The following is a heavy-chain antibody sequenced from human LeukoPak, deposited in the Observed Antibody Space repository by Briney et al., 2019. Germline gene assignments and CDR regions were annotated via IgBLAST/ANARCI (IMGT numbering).Heavy chain of an antibody. J-gene: IGHJ4*02. CDR3: AKDGLYYDGSAHVYYFDY. Sequence: GGSLRLSCAASGFTFSGYAMTWVRQAPGKGLEWVSSITGSGDYTYYIDSVKGRFTISRDNSKNILYLQMNSLRGEDTALYYCAKDGLYYDGSAHVYYFDYWGQGTLAAVSS. D-gene: IGHD3-22*01. CDR2: ITGSGDYT. CDR1: GFTFSGYA. V-gene: IGHV3-23*01.